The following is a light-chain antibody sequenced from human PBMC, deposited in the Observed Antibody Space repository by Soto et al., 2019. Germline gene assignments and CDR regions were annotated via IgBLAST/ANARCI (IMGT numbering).Light chain of an antibody. CDR3: NSYTSSNTFV. J-gene: IGLJ1*01. V-gene: IGLV2-14*01. Sequence: QSALTQPASVSGSPGQSVTISCTGTSSDVGGYNYVSWYQQHPGKAPKLMIYEVFNRPSGVANRFSGSRSGNTASLTISGLQAEDEAEYYCNSYTSSNTFVFGAGTKVTVL. CDR2: EVF. CDR1: SSDVGGYNY.